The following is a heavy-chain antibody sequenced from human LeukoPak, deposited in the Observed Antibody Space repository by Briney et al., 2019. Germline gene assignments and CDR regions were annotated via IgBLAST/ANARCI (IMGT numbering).Heavy chain of an antibody. D-gene: IGHD1-26*01. CDR3: ARGLSGSYSTGYYYYYIDV. CDR1: GGSFSGYY. V-gene: IGHV4-34*01. J-gene: IGHJ6*03. CDR2: INHSGST. Sequence: SETLSLTCAVYGGSFSGYYWSWIRHPPGKGLELIGEINHSGSTNYNPSLKSRVTISVDTSKNQFSLKLSSVTAADTAVYYCARGLSGSYSTGYYYYYIDVWGKGTTVTVSS.